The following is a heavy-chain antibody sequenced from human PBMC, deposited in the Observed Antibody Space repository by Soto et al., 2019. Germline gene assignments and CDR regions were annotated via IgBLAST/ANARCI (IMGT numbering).Heavy chain of an antibody. J-gene: IGHJ4*02. CDR3: PSPYCSSSSCYALDY. Sequence: EVQLVESGGGLVQPGGSLKLSCAASGFTFSGSDMHWVSQASGKGLEWVGRIRRKANNYATEYAASLKGRFTISRDDSKNTAYLQMNSLKTEDTAVYYCPSPYCSSSSCYALDYWGQGILVTSPQ. CDR2: IRRKANNYAT. V-gene: IGHV3-73*02. CDR1: GFTFSGSD. D-gene: IGHD2-2*01.